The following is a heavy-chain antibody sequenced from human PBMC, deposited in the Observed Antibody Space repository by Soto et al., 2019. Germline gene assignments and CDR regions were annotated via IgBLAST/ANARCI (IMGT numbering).Heavy chain of an antibody. J-gene: IGHJ5*02. D-gene: IGHD4-17*01. CDR2: INAGNDNT. CDR3: ARVGVYGDYDWFDP. Sequence: ASVKVSCKASGYTFTSYAMHWVRQAPGQRLEWMGWINAGNDNTKYSQKFQGRVTITRDTSASTAYMELSSLRSEDTAVYYCARVGVYGDYDWFDPSGQGTLVTVSS. V-gene: IGHV1-3*01. CDR1: GYTFTSYA.